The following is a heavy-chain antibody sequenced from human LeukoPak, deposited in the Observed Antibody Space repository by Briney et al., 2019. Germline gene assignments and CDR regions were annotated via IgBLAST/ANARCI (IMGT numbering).Heavy chain of an antibody. J-gene: IGHJ6*03. CDR3: AKSAPKTYYDFWSGPPIYMDV. V-gene: IGHV3-23*01. CDR1: GFTFSSYA. Sequence: PGGSLRLSCAASGFTFSSYAMSWVRQAPGKGLEWVSAISGSGGSTYYADSVKGRFTISRDNSKNTLYLQTNSLRAEDTAVYYCAKSAPKTYYDFWSGPPIYMDVWGKGTTVTVSS. CDR2: ISGSGGST. D-gene: IGHD3-3*01.